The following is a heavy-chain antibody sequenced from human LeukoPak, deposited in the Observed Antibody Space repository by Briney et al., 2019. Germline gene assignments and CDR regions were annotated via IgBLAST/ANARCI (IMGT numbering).Heavy chain of an antibody. CDR1: GYTFTSYD. Sequence: ASVKVSCKASGYTFTSYDINWVRQATGQGLEWMGWMNPNSGNTGYAQEFQGRVTMTRNTSISTAYMELSSLRSEDTAVYYCASAPYSSGWYALDYWGQGTLVTVSS. J-gene: IGHJ4*02. D-gene: IGHD6-19*01. V-gene: IGHV1-8*01. CDR2: MNPNSGNT. CDR3: ASAPYSSGWYALDY.